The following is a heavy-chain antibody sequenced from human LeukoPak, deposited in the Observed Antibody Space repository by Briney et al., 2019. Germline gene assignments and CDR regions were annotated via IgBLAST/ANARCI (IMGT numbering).Heavy chain of an antibody. D-gene: IGHD6-13*01. J-gene: IGHJ4*02. V-gene: IGHV4-59*01. CDR2: IYYSGST. Sequence: PSETLSLTCTVSGGSISSYYWSWIRQPPGKGLEWIGNIYYSGSTNYNPSLKSRVTISVDTSKNQFSLKLSSVTAADTAVYYCARVLRYSSSWIDYWGQGTLVTVSS. CDR1: GGSISSYY. CDR3: ARVLRYSSSWIDY.